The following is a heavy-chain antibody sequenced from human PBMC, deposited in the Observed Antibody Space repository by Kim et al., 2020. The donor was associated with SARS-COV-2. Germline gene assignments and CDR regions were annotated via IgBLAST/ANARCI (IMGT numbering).Heavy chain of an antibody. Sequence: SVKVSCKTSGFTFSSSAVQWVRQTRGQRLEWIGWIVVDRGNTDYGQKFQERVTITRDMSTSTAFMELRSLRTEDTAVYYCAAALLGGYFEFWGQGSLITVSS. CDR1: GFTFSSSA. J-gene: IGHJ4*02. CDR2: IVVDRGNT. CDR3: AAALLGGYFEF. V-gene: IGHV1-58*01. D-gene: IGHD3-16*01.